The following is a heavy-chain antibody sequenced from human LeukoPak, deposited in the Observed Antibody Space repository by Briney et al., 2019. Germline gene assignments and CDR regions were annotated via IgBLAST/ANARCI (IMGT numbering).Heavy chain of an antibody. V-gene: IGHV4-39*01. Sequence: SETLSLTCTVSGGSISGYYWSWIRQPPGKGLEWIGSIYYSGSTYYNPSLKSRVTISVDTSKNQFSLKLSSVTAADTAVYYCARSLMTLSDAFDIWGQGTMVTVSS. CDR2: IYYSGST. CDR3: ARSLMTLSDAFDI. CDR1: GGSISGYY. J-gene: IGHJ3*02. D-gene: IGHD2/OR15-2a*01.